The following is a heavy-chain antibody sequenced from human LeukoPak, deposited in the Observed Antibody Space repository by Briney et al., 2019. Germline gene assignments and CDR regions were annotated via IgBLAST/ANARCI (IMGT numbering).Heavy chain of an antibody. CDR1: GGSISSSNW. CDR2: INHSGST. V-gene: IGHV4-4*02. Sequence: PSGTLSLTCAVSGGSISSSNWWIWIRQPPGKGLEWIGEINHSGSTNYNPSLKSRVTISVDTSKNQFSLKLSSVTAADTAVYYCARGRKEDYGMDVWGKGTTVTVSS. CDR3: ARGRKEDYGMDV. J-gene: IGHJ6*04.